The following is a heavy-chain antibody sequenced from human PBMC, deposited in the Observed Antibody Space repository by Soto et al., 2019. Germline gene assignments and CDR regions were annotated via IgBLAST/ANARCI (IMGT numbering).Heavy chain of an antibody. CDR3: ARGGGIAVAGTHLDY. CDR1: GFTFSSYA. D-gene: IGHD6-19*01. V-gene: IGHV3-23*01. Sequence: EVQLLESGGGLVQPGGSLRLSCAASGFTFSSYAMSWVRQAPGKGLEWVSGIGGSGAGTNYADSVKGRVTISRDNSKNTLYLQMSSLRAEDTAVYYCARGGGIAVAGTHLDYWSQGTLVTVSS. CDR2: IGGSGAGT. J-gene: IGHJ4*02.